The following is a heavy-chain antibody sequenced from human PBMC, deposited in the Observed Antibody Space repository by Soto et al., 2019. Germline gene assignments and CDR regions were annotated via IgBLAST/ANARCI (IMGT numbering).Heavy chain of an antibody. CDR1: GYSFTSYW. V-gene: IGHV5-51*01. CDR3: ARQSYGSGSYSNPYYYGMDV. Sequence: PGESLKISCKGSGYSFTSYWIAWVSQMPGKGLEWMGIIYPGDSDTRYSPSFQGQVTISADKSISTAYLQWSSLKASDIAMYYCARQSYGSGSYSNPYYYGMDVWGQGTTVTVSS. CDR2: IYPGDSDT. J-gene: IGHJ6*02. D-gene: IGHD3-10*01.